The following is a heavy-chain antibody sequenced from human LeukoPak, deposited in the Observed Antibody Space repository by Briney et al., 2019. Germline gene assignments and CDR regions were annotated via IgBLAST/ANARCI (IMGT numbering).Heavy chain of an antibody. V-gene: IGHV3-7*01. Sequence: PGGSLRLSCAASGFTFSSYWMSWVRQAPGKGLEWVANIKQDGSEKYYVDSVKGRFTISRDNAKNSLYLQMNSLRAEDTAVYYCAREGSYDFWSGYLYYFDYWGQGTLVTVSP. J-gene: IGHJ4*02. CDR1: GFTFSSYW. D-gene: IGHD3-3*01. CDR2: IKQDGSEK. CDR3: AREGSYDFWSGYLYYFDY.